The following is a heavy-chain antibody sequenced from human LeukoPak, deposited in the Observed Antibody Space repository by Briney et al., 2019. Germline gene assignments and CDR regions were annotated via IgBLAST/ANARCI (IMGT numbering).Heavy chain of an antibody. J-gene: IGHJ3*02. CDR2: IYYSGRT. V-gene: IGHV4-59*08. CDR3: ARRNDFDI. CDR1: GGSISGFH. Sequence: SETLSLTCTVSGGSISGFHWNWIRRPPGKGLEWIGYIYYSGRTASNPSLKSRVTVSVDTSKNQFNLRLTSVTAADTAMYYCARRNDFDIWGPGTMVTVSS.